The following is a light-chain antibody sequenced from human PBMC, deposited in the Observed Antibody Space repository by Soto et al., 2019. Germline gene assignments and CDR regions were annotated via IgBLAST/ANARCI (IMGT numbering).Light chain of an antibody. CDR2: GAS. CDR3: HQFGSSPPAFP. V-gene: IGKV3-20*01. Sequence: ESMLTQSPGTLSLSPGERATLSCRASQSVSTRYLAWYQQKPGQAPRLLIYGASIRATSIPDRFSGSGSGTDFTLTISRLEPEDFAVYYCHQFGSSPPAFPFGQGTKLEI. J-gene: IGKJ2*01. CDR1: QSVSTRY.